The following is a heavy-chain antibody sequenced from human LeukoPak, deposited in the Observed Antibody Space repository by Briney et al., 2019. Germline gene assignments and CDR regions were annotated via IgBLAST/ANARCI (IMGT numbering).Heavy chain of an antibody. D-gene: IGHD2-2*01. J-gene: IGHJ4*02. CDR2: IYHSGST. CDR3: ARDKRYCSSTSCYAGGSGGY. Sequence: PSETLSLTCTVSGGSISSGASFWSSIRQPPGKGLEWIGYIYHSGSTYYNPSLKSRVTISVDRSKNQFSLKLSSVTAADTAVYYCARDKRYCSSTSCYAGGSGGYWGQGTLVTVSS. CDR1: GGSISSGASF. V-gene: IGHV4-30-2*01.